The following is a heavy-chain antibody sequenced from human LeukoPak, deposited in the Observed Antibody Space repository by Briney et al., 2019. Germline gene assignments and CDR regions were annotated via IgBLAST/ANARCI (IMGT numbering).Heavy chain of an antibody. V-gene: IGHV3-21*01. J-gene: IGHJ6*03. CDR3: ARVPYYDFWSGWPYYMDV. CDR2: ISSSSSYI. Sequence: GGSLRLSCAASGFTFSSYSMNWVRQAPGKGLEWVSSISSSSSYIYYADSVKGRFTISRDNAKNSLYLQMNSLRAEDTAVYYCARVPYYDFWSGWPYYMDVWGKGTTVTVSS. CDR1: GFTFSSYS. D-gene: IGHD3-3*01.